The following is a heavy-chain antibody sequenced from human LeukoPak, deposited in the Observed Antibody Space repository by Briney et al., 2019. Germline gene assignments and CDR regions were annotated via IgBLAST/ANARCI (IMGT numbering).Heavy chain of an antibody. V-gene: IGHV3-23*01. D-gene: IGHD6-19*01. CDR1: VFTVSSNY. CDR3: AKGTDVAVAPDAFDI. Sequence: GGSLRLSCAASVFTVSSNYMSRVRQAPGKGLEWVSAISGSGGSTYYADSVKGRFTISRDNSKNTLYLQMNSLRAEDTAVYYCAKGTDVAVAPDAFDIWGQGTMVTVSS. CDR2: ISGSGGST. J-gene: IGHJ3*02.